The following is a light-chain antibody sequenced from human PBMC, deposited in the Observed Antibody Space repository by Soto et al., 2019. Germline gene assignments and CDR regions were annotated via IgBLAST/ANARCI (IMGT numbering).Light chain of an antibody. CDR1: SSDVGGYNL. CDR2: EVT. V-gene: IGLV2-14*02. Sequence: QSALTQPASVSGSPGQSITISCTGTSSDVGGYNLVSWYQQHPGKAPKLMIYEVTTRPSGVSNRFSGSKSGNTASLTISGLQAEYEADYYCSSYTTSNTLVFGTGTKLTVL. CDR3: SSYTTSNTLV. J-gene: IGLJ1*01.